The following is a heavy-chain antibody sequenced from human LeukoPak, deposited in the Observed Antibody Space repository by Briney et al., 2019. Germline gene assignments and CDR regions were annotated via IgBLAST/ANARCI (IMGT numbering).Heavy chain of an antibody. D-gene: IGHD6-13*01. CDR2: IKQDGSEK. J-gene: IGHJ4*02. V-gene: IGHV3-7*03. Sequence: GGSLRLSCAASGFTFSSYWMSWVRQAPGKGLEWVANIKQDGSEKYYVDSVKGRFTISRDNSKNTLYLQMNSLRAEDTAVYYCAKSQSSNWYSFDYWGQGTLVTVSS. CDR3: AKSQSSNWYSFDY. CDR1: GFTFSSYW.